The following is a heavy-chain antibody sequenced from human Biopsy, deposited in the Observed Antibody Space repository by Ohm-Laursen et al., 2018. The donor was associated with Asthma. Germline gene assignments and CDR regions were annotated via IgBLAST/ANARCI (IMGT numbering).Heavy chain of an antibody. V-gene: IGHV3-11*01. Sequence: GSLRLSCTASGFSFSDYYMTWMRKAPGKGLEWVSSISSSGSTTYPAESVKGRFTISRDNAQKSLFLQMGSLRAEDTAIYYCARVFEGSEWGPFYHFGLDVWGQGTTVAVSS. CDR1: GFSFSDYY. CDR3: ARVFEGSEWGPFYHFGLDV. D-gene: IGHD5/OR15-5a*01. J-gene: IGHJ6*02. CDR2: ISSSGSTT.